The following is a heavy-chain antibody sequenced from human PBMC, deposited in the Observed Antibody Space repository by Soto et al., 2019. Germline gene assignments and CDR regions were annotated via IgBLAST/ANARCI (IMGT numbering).Heavy chain of an antibody. Sequence: SVKVSCKASGGTFSSYAISWVRQAPGQRLEWMGGIIPIFGTANYAQKFQGRVTITADESTSTAYMELSSLRSEDTAVYYCARGRGYCISTSCSYYYYGMDVWGQGTTVTVSS. D-gene: IGHD2-2*01. V-gene: IGHV1-69*13. J-gene: IGHJ6*02. CDR2: IIPIFGTA. CDR1: GGTFSSYA. CDR3: ARGRGYCISTSCSYYYYGMDV.